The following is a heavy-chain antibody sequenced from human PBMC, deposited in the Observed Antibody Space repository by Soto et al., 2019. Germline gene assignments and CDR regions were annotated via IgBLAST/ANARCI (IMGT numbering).Heavy chain of an antibody. CDR3: ARARTGNIMGFFDY. Sequence: SETLSLTCTIVSPSISGYYWSWIRQPPGKGLEWIGNIYYPGSANYNPSLKSRVTISIDTSKSQFSLKLSSVTAADTAIYYCARARTGNIMGFFDYRGQGTQVTVSS. J-gene: IGHJ4*02. D-gene: IGHD3-9*01. V-gene: IGHV4-59*08. CDR2: IYYPGSA. CDR1: SPSISGYY.